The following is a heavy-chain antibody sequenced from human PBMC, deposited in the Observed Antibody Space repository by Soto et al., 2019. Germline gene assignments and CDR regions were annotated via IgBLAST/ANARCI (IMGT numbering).Heavy chain of an antibody. CDR1: GFTFSSYW. V-gene: IGHV3-74*01. Sequence: GSLRLSCAASGFTFSSYWMHWVRQAPGKGLVWVSRINSDGSSTSYADSVKGRFTISRDNAKNTLYLQMNSLRAEDTAVYYCARSGATYYDFWSGYFTPRRYYGMDVWGQGTTVTVSS. CDR2: INSDGSST. CDR3: ARSGATYYDFWSGYFTPRRYYGMDV. J-gene: IGHJ6*02. D-gene: IGHD3-3*01.